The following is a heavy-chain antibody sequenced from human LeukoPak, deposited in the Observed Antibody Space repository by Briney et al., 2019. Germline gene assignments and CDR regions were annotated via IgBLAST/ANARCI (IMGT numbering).Heavy chain of an antibody. Sequence: SETLSLTCTVSGGSISSYYWSWIRQPAGKGLEWIGRIYTSGSTNYNPSLKSRVTMSVDTSKNQFSLKLSSVTAAGTAVYYCARDSYYYDSSGYQPRFDPWGQGTLVTVSS. CDR3: ARDSYYYDSSGYQPRFDP. CDR2: IYTSGST. J-gene: IGHJ5*02. CDR1: GGSISSYY. V-gene: IGHV4-4*07. D-gene: IGHD3-22*01.